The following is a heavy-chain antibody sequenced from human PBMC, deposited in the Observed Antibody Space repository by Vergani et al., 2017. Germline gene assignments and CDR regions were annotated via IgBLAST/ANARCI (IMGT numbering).Heavy chain of an antibody. Sequence: DVRLVESGGGVVQPGGSLRLSCAASGFTFSAYSMIWVRQTPGKGLEWISYIGVSDNSIYYADSVMGRFAISRDNARNLLFLQMNSLRSDDSALYFCVREPGYSTFDSWGQGTLVTVSS. D-gene: IGHD5-24*01. V-gene: IGHV3-48*01. CDR2: IGVSDNSI. J-gene: IGHJ4*02. CDR3: VREPGYSTFDS. CDR1: GFTFSAYS.